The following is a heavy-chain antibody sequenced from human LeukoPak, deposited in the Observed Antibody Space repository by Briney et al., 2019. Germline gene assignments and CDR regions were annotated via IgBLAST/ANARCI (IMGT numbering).Heavy chain of an antibody. CDR2: ISYDGSNK. Sequence: GRSLRLSCAASGFTFSSYGMHWVRQAPGKGLEWVAVISYDGSNKYYADSVKGRFTISRDNSKNTLYLQMNILRAEDTAVYYCAKALSGWNFFDYWGQGTLVTVSS. D-gene: IGHD6-19*01. J-gene: IGHJ4*02. CDR3: AKALSGWNFFDY. V-gene: IGHV3-30*18. CDR1: GFTFSSYG.